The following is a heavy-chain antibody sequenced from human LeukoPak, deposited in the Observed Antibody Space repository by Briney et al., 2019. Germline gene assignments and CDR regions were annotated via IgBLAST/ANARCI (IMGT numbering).Heavy chain of an antibody. CDR2: IYYAGRT. CDR1: GDSINGFY. D-gene: IGHD1-7*01. J-gene: IGHJ4*02. V-gene: IGHV4-59*12. Sequence: SETLSLTCTVSGDSINGFYWSWIRQPPGKGLEWVAYIYYAGRTTYNPSLKSRVTISVDTSKNQFSLKLSSVTAADTAVYYCASHLYNWNYSSDYWGQGTLVTVSS. CDR3: ASHLYNWNYSSDY.